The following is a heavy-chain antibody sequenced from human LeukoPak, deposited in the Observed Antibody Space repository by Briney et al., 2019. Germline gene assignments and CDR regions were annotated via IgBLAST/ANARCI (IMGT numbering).Heavy chain of an antibody. Sequence: GGSLRLSCAASGFTFSSYTMSWVRQAPGKGLEWVSTITTSDGNTYYADSVKGRFTVSRDSSKNTLFLQMNSLRAEDTAVYYCAKDGGLWVSAHWGDSWGRGTLVTVSS. D-gene: IGHD7-27*01. CDR2: ITTSDGNT. V-gene: IGHV3-23*01. J-gene: IGHJ4*02. CDR3: AKDGGLWVSAHWGDS. CDR1: GFTFSSYT.